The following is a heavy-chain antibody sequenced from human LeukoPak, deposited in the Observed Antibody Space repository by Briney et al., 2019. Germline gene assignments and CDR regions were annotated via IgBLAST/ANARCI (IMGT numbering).Heavy chain of an antibody. CDR2: ISYDGSNK. V-gene: IGHV3-30*04. Sequence: GGSLRLSCAASGFTFSSYAMHWVRQAPGKGLEWVAVISYDGSNKYYADSVKGRFTISRDNSKNTLYLQMNSLRAEDTAVYYCARDAYDILTGYYSIDAFDIWGQGTMVTVSS. CDR1: GFTFSSYA. CDR3: ARDAYDILTGYYSIDAFDI. D-gene: IGHD3-9*01. J-gene: IGHJ3*02.